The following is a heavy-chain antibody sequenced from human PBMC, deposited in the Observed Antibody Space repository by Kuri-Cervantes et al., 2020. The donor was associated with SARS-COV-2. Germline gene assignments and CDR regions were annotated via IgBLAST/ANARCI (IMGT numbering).Heavy chain of an antibody. Sequence: ASVKVSCKASGYTSTSYGISWVRQAPGQGLEWMGWISAYNGNTNYAQKFQGRVTMTRDTSISTAYMELSRLRSDDTAVYYCAVEYSSSSGHQGDDYWGQGTLVTVSS. CDR3: AVEYSSSSGHQGDDY. CDR1: GYTSTSYG. D-gene: IGHD6-6*01. J-gene: IGHJ4*02. V-gene: IGHV1-18*01. CDR2: ISAYNGNT.